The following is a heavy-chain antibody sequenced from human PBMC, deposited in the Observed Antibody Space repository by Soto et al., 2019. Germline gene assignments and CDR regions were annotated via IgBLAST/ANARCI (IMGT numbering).Heavy chain of an antibody. J-gene: IGHJ4*02. CDR2: IWNDGSNK. V-gene: IGHV3-33*01. CDR1: GYTFSSYG. CDR3: ARERYTSSSAVDY. D-gene: IGHD6-6*01. Sequence: QVQLVESGGGVVQPGRSLRLSCAASGYTFSSYGMQWLRQAPGKGLEWVAVIWNDGSNKYYADSVKGRFTISRDNSKNTLYLQMNSLRAEDTAVYYCARERYTSSSAVDYWGQGTLVTVSS.